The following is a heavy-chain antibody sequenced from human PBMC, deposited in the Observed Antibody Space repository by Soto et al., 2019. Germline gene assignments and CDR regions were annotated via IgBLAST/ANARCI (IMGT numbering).Heavy chain of an antibody. CDR2: ISAYNGNT. D-gene: IGHD1-26*01. Sequence: QVQLVQSGAEVKKPGASVKVSCKASGYTFTSYHITWVRQAPGQGLEWMGWISAYNGNTNYAQKLQARVTMTTDTSPSTADMELRSLRADDAAVYYCASAWPPPREWGQGTPATVSS. CDR1: GYTFTSYH. V-gene: IGHV1-18*01. J-gene: IGHJ1*01. CDR3: ASAWPPPRE.